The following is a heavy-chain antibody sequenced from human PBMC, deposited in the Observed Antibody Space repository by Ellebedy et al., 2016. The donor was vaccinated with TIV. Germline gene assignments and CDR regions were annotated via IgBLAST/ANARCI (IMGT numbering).Heavy chain of an antibody. CDR3: ARDMGWGNERVNDPFDL. J-gene: IGHJ3*01. V-gene: IGHV3-48*04. CDR1: GFTFSTYS. D-gene: IGHD7-27*01. CDR2: ISHSSITI. Sequence: GESLKISCVASGFTFSTYSMNWVRQAPGKGLEWVSYISHSSITIYYADSVKGRFTISRDNAKNSLYLQMNSLRAEDTAVYYCARDMGWGNERVNDPFDLWGQGTMVTVSS.